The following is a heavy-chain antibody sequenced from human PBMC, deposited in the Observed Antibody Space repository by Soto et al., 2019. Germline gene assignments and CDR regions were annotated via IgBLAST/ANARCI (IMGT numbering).Heavy chain of an antibody. CDR1: GYTFTSYA. V-gene: IGHV1-3*01. D-gene: IGHD3-10*01. CDR3: ATPRHGYYYLPY. J-gene: IGHJ4*02. Sequence: GASVKVSCKASGYTFTSYAMHWVRQAPGQRLEWMGWINAGNGNTKYSQKFQGRVTITRDTSASTAYMELSSLRSEDTAVYYCATPRHGYYYLPYWGQGTLVTVSS. CDR2: INAGNGNT.